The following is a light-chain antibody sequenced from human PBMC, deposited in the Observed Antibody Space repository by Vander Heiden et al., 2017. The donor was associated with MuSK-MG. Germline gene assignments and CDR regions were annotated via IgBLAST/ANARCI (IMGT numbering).Light chain of an antibody. CDR3: QKSDNSLPFT. Sequence: DIQMTQSPSSLSASVGDRVTITCQASQDISNYLNWYQQKPGKAPKLLIYDASIVASGVPARLSGSGSGTHFTFTIRSLQPEDFATYYCQKSDNSLPFTFGGGTKVDI. J-gene: IGKJ4*01. CDR1: QDISNY. V-gene: IGKV1-33*01. CDR2: DAS.